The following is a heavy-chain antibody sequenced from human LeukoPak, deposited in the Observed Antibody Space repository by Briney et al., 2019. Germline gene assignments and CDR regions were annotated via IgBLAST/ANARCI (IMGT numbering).Heavy chain of an antibody. CDR2: ISAYNGNT. CDR3: ARDGVTMVRGVIYLNYYYYGMDV. CDR1: GYTFTSYG. D-gene: IGHD3-10*01. V-gene: IGHV1-18*01. Sequence: ASVKVSCKASGYTFTSYGISWVRQAPGQGLEWMGWISAYNGNTNYAQKLQGRVTMPTDTSTSTAYMELRSLRSDDTAVYYCARDGVTMVRGVIYLNYYYYGMDVWGQGTTVTVSS. J-gene: IGHJ6*02.